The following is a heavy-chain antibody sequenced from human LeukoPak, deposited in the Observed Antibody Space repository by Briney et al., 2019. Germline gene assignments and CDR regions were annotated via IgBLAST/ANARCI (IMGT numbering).Heavy chain of an antibody. V-gene: IGHV4-39*07. CDR2: IYYSGST. Sequence: SETLSLTCTVSGGSISSSSYYWGWIRQPPGKGLEWIGSIYYSGSTYYNPSLKSRVTISVDTSKNQFSLKLSSVTAADTAVYYRARDQRSYSRPFDYWGQGTLVTVSS. CDR3: ARDQRSYSRPFDY. J-gene: IGHJ4*02. CDR1: GGSISSSSYY. D-gene: IGHD6-13*01.